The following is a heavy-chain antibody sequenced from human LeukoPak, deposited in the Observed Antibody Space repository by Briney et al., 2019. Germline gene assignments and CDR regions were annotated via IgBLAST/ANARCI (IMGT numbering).Heavy chain of an antibody. J-gene: IGHJ6*03. CDR2: INPNSGGT. CDR1: GYTFTGYY. Sequence: GASVKVSCKASGYTFTGYYMHWVRQAPGQGLEWTGWINPNSGGTNYAQKFQGRVTMTRDTSISTVYMELSSLRSEDTAVYYCARTERGYSGYDYYYYYYMDVWGKGTTVTVSS. D-gene: IGHD5-12*01. CDR3: ARTERGYSGYDYYYYYYMDV. V-gene: IGHV1-2*02.